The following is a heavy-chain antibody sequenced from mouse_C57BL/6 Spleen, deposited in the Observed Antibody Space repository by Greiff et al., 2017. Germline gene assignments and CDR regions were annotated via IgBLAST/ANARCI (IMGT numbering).Heavy chain of an antibody. V-gene: IGHV1-47*01. CDR1: GYTFTTYP. J-gene: IGHJ1*03. CDR3: ARRGANCDEDWDFDV. Sequence: QVQLQQSGAELVKPGASVKMSCKASGYTFTTYPIEWMKQNHGKILEWIGNFHPYNDDTKYNEKFKGKATLTVEKSSSTVYLELSRLTSDDSAVYYFARRGANCDEDWDFDVWGTGTTVTVSS. CDR2: FHPYNDDT. D-gene: IGHD4-1*01.